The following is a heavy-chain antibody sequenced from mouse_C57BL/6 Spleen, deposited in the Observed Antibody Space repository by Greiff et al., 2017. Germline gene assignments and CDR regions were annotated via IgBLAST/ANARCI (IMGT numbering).Heavy chain of an antibody. Sequence: VQLQQSGPELVKPGASVKISCKASGYAFSSSWMNWVKQRPGKGLEWIGRIYPGDGDTNYNRKFKGKATLTADKSSSTAYMQLSSLTSEDSAVYFCASLYYGSSSDYWGQGTTLTVSS. CDR2: IYPGDGDT. V-gene: IGHV1-82*01. CDR3: ASLYYGSSSDY. J-gene: IGHJ2*01. CDR1: GYAFSSSW. D-gene: IGHD1-1*01.